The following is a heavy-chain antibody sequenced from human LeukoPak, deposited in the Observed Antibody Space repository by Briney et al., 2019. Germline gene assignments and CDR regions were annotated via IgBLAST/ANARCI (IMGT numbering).Heavy chain of an antibody. CDR1: GGSIGSYY. J-gene: IGHJ4*02. Sequence: PSGTLSLTCTVSGGSIGSYYWSWFRQPPGKGLEWIGYIYYSGSTNYNPSLKSRVTISVDTSKNQFSLKLSSVTAADTAVYYCARREDYYDSSGYYYAYYFDYWGQGTLATVSS. D-gene: IGHD3-22*01. CDR2: IYYSGST. V-gene: IGHV4-59*12. CDR3: ARREDYYDSSGYYYAYYFDY.